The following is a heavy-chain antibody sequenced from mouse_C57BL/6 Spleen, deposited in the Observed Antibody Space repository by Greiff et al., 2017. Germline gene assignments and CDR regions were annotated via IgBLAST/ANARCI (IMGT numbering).Heavy chain of an antibody. D-gene: IGHD2-5*01. CDR3: AREGTYYSNPVAY. CDR2: INTNNGGN. Sequence: VKLQQSGPELVKPGASVKISCKASGYKFSDYYMNWVKQSHGTSLEWNGDINTNNGGNSYNQKFTGKATLTVDKSSSTGYMELRSLTSEDSAGYYCAREGTYYSNPVAYWGQGTLVTVSA. CDR1: GYKFSDYY. V-gene: IGHV1-26*01. J-gene: IGHJ3*01.